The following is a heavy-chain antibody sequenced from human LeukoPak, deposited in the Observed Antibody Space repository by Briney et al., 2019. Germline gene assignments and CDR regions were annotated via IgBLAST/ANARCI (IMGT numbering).Heavy chain of an antibody. CDR3: AKGEGYSYGYAPPFDY. V-gene: IGHV1-3*03. CDR1: GYTFTSYA. D-gene: IGHD5-18*01. J-gene: IGHJ4*02. Sequence: ASVKVSCKASGYTFTSYAMHWVRQAPGQRLEWMGWINAGNGNTKYSQEFQGRVTITRDTSASTAYMELSSLRSEDMAVYYCAKGEGYSYGYAPPFDYWGQGTLVTVSS. CDR2: INAGNGNT.